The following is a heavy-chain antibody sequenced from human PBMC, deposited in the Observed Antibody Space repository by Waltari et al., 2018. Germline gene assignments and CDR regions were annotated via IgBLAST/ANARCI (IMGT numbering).Heavy chain of an antibody. CDR3: ARDQYYDFWSGYDHWFDP. Sequence: QVQLQESGPGLVKPSETLSLTCTVSGGSISSYYWRWIRHPPGQGLEWIVYIYYSGITNHNPSLKSRVTISGDTAKNQFSLNVSSVTAADTAVYYCARDQYYDFWSGYDHWFDPWGQGTLVTVSS. D-gene: IGHD3-3*01. CDR1: GGSISSYY. V-gene: IGHV4-59*01. CDR2: IYYSGIT. J-gene: IGHJ5*02.